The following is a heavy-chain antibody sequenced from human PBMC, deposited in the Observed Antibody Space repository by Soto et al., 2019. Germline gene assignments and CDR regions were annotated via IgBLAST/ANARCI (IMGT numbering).Heavy chain of an antibody. CDR2: ISGSGGST. V-gene: IGHV3-23*01. CDR3: AKDFPYYDSSGYYFSGDY. J-gene: IGHJ4*02. D-gene: IGHD3-22*01. Sequence: EVQLLESGGGLVQPGGSLRLSCAASGFTFSSYAMSWVRQAPGKGLEWVSAISGSGGSTYYADSVKGRFTISRDNSKNTLYLQMNSLRAEDTAVYYCAKDFPYYDSSGYYFSGDYWGQGTLVTVSS. CDR1: GFTFSSYA.